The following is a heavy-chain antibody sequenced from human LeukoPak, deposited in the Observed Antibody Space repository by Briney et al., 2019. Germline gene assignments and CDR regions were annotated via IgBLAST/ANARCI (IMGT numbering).Heavy chain of an antibody. CDR3: ARSGPYCSGGSCYAYAMDV. CDR2: IYYSGNT. J-gene: IGHJ6*02. CDR1: GGSISKSPYY. Sequence: SETLSLTCSVSGGSISKSPYYWAWIRQTPGKGLEWIANIYYSGNTYYNLSLKSRVTISVDTSKNHFSLKLNSVTAADTAVYYCARSGPYCSGGSCYAYAMDVWGQGTTATVS. D-gene: IGHD2-15*01. V-gene: IGHV4-39*02.